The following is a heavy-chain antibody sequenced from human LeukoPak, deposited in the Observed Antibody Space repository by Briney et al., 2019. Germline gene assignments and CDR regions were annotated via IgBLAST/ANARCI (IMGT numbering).Heavy chain of an antibody. CDR1: GGSISSYY. D-gene: IGHD3-10*01. V-gene: IGHV4-59*08. CDR2: IYYSGST. Sequence: SETLSLTCTVSGGSISSYYWSWIRHPPGKGLEWIGYIYYSGSTNYNPSLKSRVTTSVDTSKNQFSLKLSSVTAADTAVYYCARQRSYYGSGSYLDYWGQGTLVTVSS. J-gene: IGHJ4*02. CDR3: ARQRSYYGSGSYLDY.